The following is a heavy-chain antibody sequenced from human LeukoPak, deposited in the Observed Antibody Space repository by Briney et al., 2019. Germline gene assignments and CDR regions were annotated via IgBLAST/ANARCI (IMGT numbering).Heavy chain of an antibody. Sequence: SETLSLTCTVSGGSISSDYWSWIRQPAGKGLEWIGRIYTTGSTNYSPSLKSRVTMSVDTSKNQSSLKLSSVTAADTAVYYCARDVKSRRRQWFGELSVYYYYYMDVWGKGTTVTISS. D-gene: IGHD3-10*01. CDR3: ARDVKSRRRQWFGELSVYYYYYMDV. V-gene: IGHV4-4*07. CDR1: GGSISSDY. J-gene: IGHJ6*03. CDR2: IYTTGST.